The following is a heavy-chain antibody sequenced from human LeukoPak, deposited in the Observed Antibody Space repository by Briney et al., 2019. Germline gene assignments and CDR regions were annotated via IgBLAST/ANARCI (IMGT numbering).Heavy chain of an antibody. D-gene: IGHD4-23*01. CDR1: GGSISSTNW. CDR3: VRAGYGGNSADY. J-gene: IGHJ4*02. V-gene: IGHV4-4*02. CDR2: IHHSGST. Sequence: SETLSLTCAVSGGSISSTNWWSLVRQPPGKGLEWIGEIHHSGSTNYNPSLKSRVTTPVDKSKNQFSLKLSSVTAADTAVYYCVRAGYGGNSADYWGQGTLVTVSS.